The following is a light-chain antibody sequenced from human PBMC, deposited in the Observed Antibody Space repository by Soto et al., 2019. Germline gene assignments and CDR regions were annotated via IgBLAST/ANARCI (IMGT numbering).Light chain of an antibody. CDR3: QQRDMWPIT. CDR2: DAS. Sequence: ILLTQSPATLAFSTGERANLSCRLSQTVSIYLAWYQQKPGQAPRLLIYDASNRATGIPARFSGSGSGTDFTLTISSLEPEDFAVYYCQQRDMWPITLGPGTGLEI. V-gene: IGKV3-11*01. CDR1: QTVSIY. J-gene: IGKJ5*01.